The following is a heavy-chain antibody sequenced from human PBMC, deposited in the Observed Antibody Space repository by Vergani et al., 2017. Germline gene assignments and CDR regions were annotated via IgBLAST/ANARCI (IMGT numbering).Heavy chain of an antibody. J-gene: IGHJ1*01. CDR2: ISYDGSNK. V-gene: IGHV3-30-3*01. CDR1: VFTFSSYA. D-gene: IGHD2-2*02. Sequence: QVQLVESGGGVVQPGRSLRLSCAASVFTFSSYAMHWVRQAPAKGLEWVAVISYDGSNKYYADSVKGRFTISRDNSKNTLYLQMNSLRAEDTAVYYCARAPSSLLYRAGYFQHWGQGTLVTVSS. CDR3: ARAPSSLLYRAGYFQH.